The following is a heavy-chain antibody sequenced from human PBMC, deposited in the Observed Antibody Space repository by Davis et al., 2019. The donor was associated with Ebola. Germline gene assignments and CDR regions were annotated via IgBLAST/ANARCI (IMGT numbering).Heavy chain of an antibody. J-gene: IGHJ6*02. CDR2: ISYDGTNK. Sequence: PGGSLTLSCAASGFTFSSYGMHWVSQAPGRVLESVAVISYDGTNKYYADSVKGRFTISRDNSKNTPNLQMNSLKAEDTAVYYCAKDQGYSYGYVRYYYGMDVWGQGTTVTVSS. CDR1: GFTFSSYG. CDR3: AKDQGYSYGYVRYYYGMDV. D-gene: IGHD5-18*01. V-gene: IGHV3-30*18.